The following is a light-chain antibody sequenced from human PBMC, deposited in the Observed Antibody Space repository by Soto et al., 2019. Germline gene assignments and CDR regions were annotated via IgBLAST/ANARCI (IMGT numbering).Light chain of an antibody. Sequence: EIVVTQTPLSLSVTPGQPASISCKSTPSLLYSYGKTYLSWYMQKPGQSPQLLIYEVSNRFSGVPDRFSGSGSGTDFTLKISRVEAEDVGVYHCLQSTQLPFTFGPGTKVEIK. CDR1: PSLLYSYGKTY. V-gene: IGKV2D-29*02. J-gene: IGKJ3*01. CDR3: LQSTQLPFT. CDR2: EVS.